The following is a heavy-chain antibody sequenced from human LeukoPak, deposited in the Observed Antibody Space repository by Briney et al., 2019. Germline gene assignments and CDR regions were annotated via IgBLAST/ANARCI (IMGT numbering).Heavy chain of an antibody. V-gene: IGHV3-13*01. CDR3: AREGYSSGRAPAFDV. CDR1: EFTLSTYV. J-gene: IGHJ3*01. CDR2: IGTVGET. D-gene: IGHD6-19*01. Sequence: GGSLRLSCVASEFTLSTYVMHWVRQPTGRGLEWVSGIGTVGETYYLDSVKGRFTISREDAKNSLYLQIDSVTGEDTASYFCAREGYSSGRAPAFDVWGQGTTVTVSS.